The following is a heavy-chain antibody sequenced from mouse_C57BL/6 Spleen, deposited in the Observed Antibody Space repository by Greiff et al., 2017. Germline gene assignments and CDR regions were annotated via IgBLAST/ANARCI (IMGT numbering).Heavy chain of an antibody. CDR2: ISSGSSTI. Sequence: EVKLVESGGGLVKPGGSLKLSCAASGFTFSDYGMHWVRQAPEKGLEWVAYISSGSSTIYYADTVKGRVTISRDNAKNTLFLQMTSLRSEDTAMYYCARRLLPTKAMDYWGQGASVTVSS. D-gene: IGHD2-3*01. CDR3: ARRLLPTKAMDY. V-gene: IGHV5-17*01. CDR1: GFTFSDYG. J-gene: IGHJ4*01.